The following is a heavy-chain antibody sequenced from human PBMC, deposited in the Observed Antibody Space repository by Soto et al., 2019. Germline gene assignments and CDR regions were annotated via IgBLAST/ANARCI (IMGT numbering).Heavy chain of an antibody. CDR3: AKDGGWLPGYYYYGMDV. V-gene: IGHV3-30*18. J-gene: IGHJ6*02. Sequence: QVQLVESGGGVVQPGGSRRLSFAASGFNFSHYGMHWVRPAPGKGLEGVGVISYDGTKKYYADSVKGRVTIARNNSKNTIDLQMNSLRAADTSVYDCAKDGGWLPGYYYYGMDVLGQGTTVTVSS. CDR1: GFNFSHYG. CDR2: ISYDGTKK. D-gene: IGHD6-19*01.